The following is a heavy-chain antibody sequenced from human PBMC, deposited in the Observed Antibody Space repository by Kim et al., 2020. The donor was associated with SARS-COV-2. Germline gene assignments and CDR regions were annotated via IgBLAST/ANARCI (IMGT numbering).Heavy chain of an antibody. D-gene: IGHD3-10*01. CDR3: ARAAGSGSYYIYYFDY. CDR2: ICYSGST. J-gene: IGHJ4*01. CDR1: GGSISSYY. Sequence: SETLSLTCTVSGGSISSYYWSWIRQPPGKGLEWIGYICYSGSTNYNPSLKSRVTISVDTSKDQFSLKLSSVTAADTAVYYCARAAGSGSYYIYYFDYWG. V-gene: IGHV4-59*13.